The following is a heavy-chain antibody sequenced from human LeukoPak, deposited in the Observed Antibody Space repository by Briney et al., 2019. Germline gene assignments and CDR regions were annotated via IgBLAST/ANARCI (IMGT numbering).Heavy chain of an antibody. CDR3: AALSSPLDY. CDR1: GFTFSSYG. Sequence: PGGSLRLSCAASGFTFSSYGMHWVRQAPGKGLEWVAVISYDGSNKYYADSVKGRFTISRDNSKNTLYLQMNSLRAEDTAVYYCAALSSPLDYWGQGTLVTVSS. CDR2: ISYDGSNK. V-gene: IGHV3-30*03. J-gene: IGHJ4*02. D-gene: IGHD2-2*01.